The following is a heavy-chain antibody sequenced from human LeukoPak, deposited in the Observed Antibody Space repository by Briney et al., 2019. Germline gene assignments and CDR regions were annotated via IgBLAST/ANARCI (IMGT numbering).Heavy chain of an antibody. V-gene: IGHV4-59*12. Sequence: SETLSLTCTVSGGSISSYYWSWIRQPPGKGLEWIGYIYYSGSTNYNPSLKSRLTISVDTSKNQFSLKLSSVTAADTAVYYCARLTATALMAVWGKGTTVTVSS. CDR1: GGSISSYY. CDR3: ARLTATALMAV. D-gene: IGHD5-18*01. J-gene: IGHJ6*04. CDR2: IYYSGST.